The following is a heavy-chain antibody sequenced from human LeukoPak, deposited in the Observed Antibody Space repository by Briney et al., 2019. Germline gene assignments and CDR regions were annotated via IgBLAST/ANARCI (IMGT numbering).Heavy chain of an antibody. CDR2: INPNSGGT. Sequence: ASVKVSCKASGYTFTGYYMPWVRQAPGQGLEWMGWINPNSGGTNYAQKFQGRVTMTRDTSISTAYMELSRLRSDDTAVYYCEAVDTAMGNLDYWGQGTLVAVSS. J-gene: IGHJ4*02. CDR3: EAVDTAMGNLDY. CDR1: GYTFTGYY. D-gene: IGHD5-18*01. V-gene: IGHV1-2*02.